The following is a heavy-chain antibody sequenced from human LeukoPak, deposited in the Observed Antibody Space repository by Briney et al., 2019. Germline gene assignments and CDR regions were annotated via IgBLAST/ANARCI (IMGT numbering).Heavy chain of an antibody. V-gene: IGHV3-21*01. J-gene: IGHJ4*02. CDR2: ISSSSSYI. CDR3: CRIYTAMAPDYY. CDR1: GFTFSSYS. D-gene: IGHD5-18*01. Sequence: GGSLRLSCAASGFTFSSYSMNWVRQAPGKGLEWVSSISSSSSYIYYADSVKGRFTISRDNAKISLYLQMNSLRAEDTAVYYCCRIYTAMAPDYYWGQGTLVTVSS.